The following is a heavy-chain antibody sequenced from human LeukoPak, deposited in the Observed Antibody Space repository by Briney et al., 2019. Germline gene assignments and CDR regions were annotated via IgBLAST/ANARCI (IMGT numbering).Heavy chain of an antibody. CDR3: ARELVNWFDP. D-gene: IGHD1-7*01. V-gene: IGHV3-66*02. J-gene: IGHJ5*02. CDR2: IYSGGST. Sequence: GGSLRLSSAAAGFTVSNNYMSWVRQAPGKGLEWVSDIYSGGSTYYADSAKGRFTISRDNSKNTLYLQMNSLRAEDTAVYYCARELVNWFDPWGQGTLVTVSS. CDR1: GFTVSNNY.